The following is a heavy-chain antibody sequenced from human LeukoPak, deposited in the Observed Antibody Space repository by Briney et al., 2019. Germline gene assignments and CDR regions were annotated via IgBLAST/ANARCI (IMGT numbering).Heavy chain of an antibody. Sequence: PGGSLRLSCAASGFTFSSYGMHWVRQAPDKGLEWVAFIRYDGSNKYYADSVKGRFTISRDNSKNTLYLQMNSLRAGDTAVYYCAKGIAVAGTRGYYFDYWGQGTLVTVSS. CDR2: IRYDGSNK. J-gene: IGHJ4*02. D-gene: IGHD6-19*01. V-gene: IGHV3-30*02. CDR1: GFTFSSYG. CDR3: AKGIAVAGTRGYYFDY.